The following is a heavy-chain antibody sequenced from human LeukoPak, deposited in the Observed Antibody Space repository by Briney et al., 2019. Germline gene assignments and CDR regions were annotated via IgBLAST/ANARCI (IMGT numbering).Heavy chain of an antibody. CDR3: ARGNHNIVVVPAASWPDY. V-gene: IGHV1-2*02. Sequence: ASVKVSCQASGYTFTGYYMHWVRQAPGQGLEWMGWINPNSGGTNYAQKFQGRVTMTRDTSISTAYMELSRLRSDDTAVYYCARGNHNIVVVPAASWPDYWGQGTLVTVSS. J-gene: IGHJ4*02. D-gene: IGHD2-2*01. CDR2: INPNSGGT. CDR1: GYTFTGYY.